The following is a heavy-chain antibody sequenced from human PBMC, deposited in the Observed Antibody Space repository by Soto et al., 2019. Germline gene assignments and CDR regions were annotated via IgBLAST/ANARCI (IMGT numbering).Heavy chain of an antibody. D-gene: IGHD1-1*01. V-gene: IGHV3-13*01. Sequence: PGGSLRLSCAASGFTFSSYDMHWVRQATGKGLEWVSAIGTAGDTYYPGSVKGRFTISRENAKNSLYLQMNSLRAEDTAVYYCARDRLATPEEFKLEAPHDWYYYYGMDVWGQGTTVTVSS. CDR1: GFTFSSYD. CDR3: ARDRLATPEEFKLEAPHDWYYYYGMDV. CDR2: IGTAGDT. J-gene: IGHJ6*02.